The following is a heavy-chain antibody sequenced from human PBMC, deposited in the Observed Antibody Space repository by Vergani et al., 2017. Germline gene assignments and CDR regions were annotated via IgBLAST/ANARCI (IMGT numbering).Heavy chain of an antibody. CDR1: GFTFSSYS. D-gene: IGHD1-26*01. V-gene: IGHV3-21*01. J-gene: IGHJ4*02. Sequence: VQLVESGGGLVKPGGSLRLSCAASGFTFSSYSMNWVRQAPGKGLEWVSSISSSSSYIYYADSVKGRFTISRDNAKNSLYLQMNSLRAEDTAVYYCARGSVEATVGHFDYWGQGTLVTVSS. CDR2: ISSSSSYI. CDR3: ARGSVEATVGHFDY.